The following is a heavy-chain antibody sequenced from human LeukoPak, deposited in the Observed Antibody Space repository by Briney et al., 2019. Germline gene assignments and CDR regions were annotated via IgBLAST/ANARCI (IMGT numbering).Heavy chain of an antibody. V-gene: IGHV1-8*03. CDR1: GYTFTSYD. CDR3: ARVRFGSGSYPSYFDY. D-gene: IGHD3-10*01. Sequence: ASAKVSCKASGYTFTSYDINWVRQATGQGLEWMGWMNPNSGNTGYAQKFQGRVTISRHTSISTAYMELNSLTSEDTAVYYCARVRFGSGSYPSYFDYWGQGTLVTVSS. J-gene: IGHJ4*02. CDR2: MNPNSGNT.